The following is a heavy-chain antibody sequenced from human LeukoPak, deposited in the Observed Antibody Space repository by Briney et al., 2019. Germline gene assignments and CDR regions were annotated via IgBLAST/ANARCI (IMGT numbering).Heavy chain of an antibody. V-gene: IGHV4-4*07. CDR2: IYATGNT. CDR1: GGSIRSYY. Sequence: SETLSLSCTVFGGSIRSYYWSWIRQPAGKGLEWIGRIYATGNTNYSPSLRSRVTMSVDTSKNQFSLKLSPVTAADTAVYYCARDNLAPFDYWGQGTLVTVSS. CDR3: ARDNLAPFDY. J-gene: IGHJ4*02.